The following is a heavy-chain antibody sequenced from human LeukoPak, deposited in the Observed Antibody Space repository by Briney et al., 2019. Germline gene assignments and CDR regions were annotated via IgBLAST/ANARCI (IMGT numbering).Heavy chain of an antibody. CDR3: ARELLTGLETPFDY. D-gene: IGHD2-21*02. J-gene: IGHJ4*02. CDR1: GFPFSDYH. Sequence: GGSLRLSCAASGFPFSDYHMTWIRQAPGKGLEWVSYMSSSSNTIYYADSVKGRFTISRDNAKNSLYLQMNSLTAEDTAVYYCARELLTGLETPFDYWGQGTLVTVSS. CDR2: MSSSSNTI. V-gene: IGHV3-11*01.